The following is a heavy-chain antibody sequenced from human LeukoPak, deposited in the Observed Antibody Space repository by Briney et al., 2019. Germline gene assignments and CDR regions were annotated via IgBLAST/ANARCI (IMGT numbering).Heavy chain of an antibody. Sequence: ASVKVSCKVSGYTFTSYYMHWVRQAPGQGLEWMGIINPSGGDTNYAQKFQGRVTMTRDTSTSTVYMELSSLRSEDTAVYYCARDMIPQSSSLLDYWGQGTLVTVPS. CDR2: INPSGGDT. D-gene: IGHD6-13*01. V-gene: IGHV1-46*01. CDR1: GYTFTSYY. J-gene: IGHJ4*02. CDR3: ARDMIPQSSSLLDY.